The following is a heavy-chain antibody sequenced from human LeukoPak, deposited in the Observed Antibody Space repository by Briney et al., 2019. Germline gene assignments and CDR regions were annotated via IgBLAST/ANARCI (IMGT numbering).Heavy chain of an antibody. Sequence: PSQTLSLTCTVSGGSISSGGYSWRWIRQHPGKGLEWIGYIYYSGSTYYNPSLKSRVTISVDTSKNQFSLKLSSVTAADTAAYYCAGSVGHRNYYGSGRSTYFDPWGQGTLVTVSS. J-gene: IGHJ5*02. CDR3: AGSVGHRNYYGSGRSTYFDP. CDR1: GGSISSGGYS. V-gene: IGHV4-31*03. D-gene: IGHD3-10*01. CDR2: IYYSGST.